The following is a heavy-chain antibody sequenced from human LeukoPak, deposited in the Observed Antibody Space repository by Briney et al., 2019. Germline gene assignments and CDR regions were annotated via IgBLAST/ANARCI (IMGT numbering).Heavy chain of an antibody. D-gene: IGHD6-13*01. Sequence: GGSLRLSCAASGFTFSSYVMSWVRQAPGKGLEWVSAISGSGGSTYYADSVKGRFTISRDNSKNTLYLQMNSLRAEDTAVYYCAKDRFVVAAAGTFWNYWGQGTLVTVSS. CDR2: ISGSGGST. J-gene: IGHJ4*02. CDR3: AKDRFVVAAAGTFWNY. CDR1: GFTFSSYV. V-gene: IGHV3-23*01.